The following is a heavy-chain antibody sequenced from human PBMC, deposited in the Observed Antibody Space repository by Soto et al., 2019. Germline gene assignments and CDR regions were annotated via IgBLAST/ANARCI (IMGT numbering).Heavy chain of an antibody. V-gene: IGHV3-30-3*01. CDR3: ARVQLSNYYYYGMDV. CDR2: ISYDGSNK. Sequence: GGSLRLSCAASGFTFSSYAMHWVRQAPGKGLEWVAVISYDGSNKYYADSVKGRFTISRDNSKNTLHLQMNSLRAEDTAVYYCARVQLSNYYYYGMDVWGQGTTVTVSS. CDR1: GFTFSSYA. J-gene: IGHJ6*02. D-gene: IGHD5-18*01.